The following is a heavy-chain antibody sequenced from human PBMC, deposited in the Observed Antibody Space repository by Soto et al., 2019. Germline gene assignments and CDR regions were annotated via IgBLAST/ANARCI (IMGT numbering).Heavy chain of an antibody. D-gene: IGHD5-12*01. CDR3: ARQKIVATRYYYYYMDV. CDR2: IYYSGST. CDR1: GGSISSYY. Sequence: SETLSLTCTVSGGSISSYYWSWIRQPPGKGLEWIGYIYYSGSTNYNPSLKSRVTISVDTSKNQFSLKLSSVAAADTAVYYCARQKIVATRYYYYYMDVWGKGTTVTVSS. J-gene: IGHJ6*03. V-gene: IGHV4-59*08.